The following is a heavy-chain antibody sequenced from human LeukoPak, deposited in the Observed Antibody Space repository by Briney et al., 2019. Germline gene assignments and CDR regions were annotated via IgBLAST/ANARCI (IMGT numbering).Heavy chain of an antibody. V-gene: IGHV4-31*03. CDR1: GGSISSGGYY. Sequence: SETLSLTCTVSGGSISSGGYYWSWIRQHPGTGLEWIGYIYYSGSTYYNPSLKSRVTISVDTSKNQFSLKLSSVTAADTAVYYCARDIAAGYYFDYWGQGTLVTVSS. D-gene: IGHD6-13*01. CDR2: IYYSGST. CDR3: ARDIAAGYYFDY. J-gene: IGHJ4*02.